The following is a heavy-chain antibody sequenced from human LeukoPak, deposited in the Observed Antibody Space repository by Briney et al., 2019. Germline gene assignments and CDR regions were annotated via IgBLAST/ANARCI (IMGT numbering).Heavy chain of an antibody. CDR2: IYYSGST. Sequence: PSETLSLTCTVSGGSISSYYWSWIRQPPGKGLEWIGYIYYSGSTNYNPSLKSRVTISVDTSKNQFSLKLSSVTAADTAVYYCARQVTFGGVIVLFDYWGQGTLVTVSS. CDR1: GGSISSYY. J-gene: IGHJ4*02. CDR3: ARQVTFGGVIVLFDY. D-gene: IGHD3-16*02. V-gene: IGHV4-59*08.